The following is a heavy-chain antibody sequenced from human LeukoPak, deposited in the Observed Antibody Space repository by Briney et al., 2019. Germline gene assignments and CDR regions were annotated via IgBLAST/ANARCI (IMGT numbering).Heavy chain of an antibody. V-gene: IGHV1-58*02. CDR3: AAAPSIHDAFDI. J-gene: IGHJ3*02. D-gene: IGHD2-21*01. CDR2: IVVGSGNT. Sequence: ASVKVSCKASGFTFTSSAMQWVRQARGQRLEWIGWIVVGSGNTNYAQKFQERVTITRDMSTSTAYMELSSLRSEDTAVYYCAAAPSIHDAFDIWGQGTMVTVSS. CDR1: GFTFTSSA.